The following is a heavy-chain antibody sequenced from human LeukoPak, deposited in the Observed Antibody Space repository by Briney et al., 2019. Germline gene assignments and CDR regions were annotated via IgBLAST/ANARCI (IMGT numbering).Heavy chain of an antibody. J-gene: IGHJ3*01. CDR3: GRGGNGIDV. CDR1: GFAFSNFL. V-gene: IGHV3-74*01. D-gene: IGHD2-8*01. CDR2: INSDETNA. Sequence: GGSLRLSCAASGFAFSNFLMHWVRQAPGKGLVWVSRINSDETNAYADSVKGRFTISRDNAKNTLYLQMNGLRAEDAAVYFCGRGGNGIDVWGQGTTVIVSP.